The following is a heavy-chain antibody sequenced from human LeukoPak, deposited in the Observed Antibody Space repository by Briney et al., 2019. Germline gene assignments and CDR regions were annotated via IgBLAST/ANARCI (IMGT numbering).Heavy chain of an antibody. J-gene: IGHJ3*02. D-gene: IGHD3-22*01. V-gene: IGHV3-30*02. CDR1: GFIFSNYD. CDR3: AKDPMISSADAFDI. CDR2: IRYDGSNK. Sequence: PGGSLRLSCAASGFIFSNYDINWVRQAPGKGLEWVAFIRYDGSNKYYADSVKGRFTISRDNSKNTLYLQMNSLRAEDTAVYYCAKDPMISSADAFDIWGQGTMVTVSS.